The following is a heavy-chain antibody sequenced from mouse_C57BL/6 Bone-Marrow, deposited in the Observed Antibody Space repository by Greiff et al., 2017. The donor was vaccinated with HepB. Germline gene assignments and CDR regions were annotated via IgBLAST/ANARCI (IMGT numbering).Heavy chain of an antibody. CDR2: IYPGDGDT. D-gene: IGHD2-1*01. Sequence: VKLVESGPELVKPGASVKISCKASGYAFSSSWMNWVKQRPGKGLEWIGRIYPGDGDTNYNGKFKGKATLTADKSSSTAYMQRSSLTSEDSAVYFGARDLLWSYYFDYWGQGTTLTVSS. CDR3: ARDLLWSYYFDY. J-gene: IGHJ2*01. CDR1: GYAFSSSW. V-gene: IGHV1-82*01.